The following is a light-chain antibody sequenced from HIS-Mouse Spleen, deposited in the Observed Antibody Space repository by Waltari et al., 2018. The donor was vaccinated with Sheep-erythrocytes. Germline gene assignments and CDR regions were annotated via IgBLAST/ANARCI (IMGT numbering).Light chain of an antibody. CDR1: SSDVGSYNL. J-gene: IGLJ1*01. Sequence: QSALTQPASVSGSPGQSITLSCTGTSSDVGSYNLVPWYQQHPGKAPKLMIDEGSKRPSGVSNRFSGSKSGNTASLTISGLQAEDEADYYCCSYAGSSTYVFGTGTKVTVL. CDR3: CSYAGSSTYV. V-gene: IGLV2-23*01. CDR2: EGS.